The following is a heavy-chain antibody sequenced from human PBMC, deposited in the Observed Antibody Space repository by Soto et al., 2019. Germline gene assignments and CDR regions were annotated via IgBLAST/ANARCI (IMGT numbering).Heavy chain of an antibody. CDR2: ISYDGTEK. J-gene: IGHJ4*02. CDR1: GFTFSSYG. D-gene: IGHD1-1*01. V-gene: IGHV3-30*03. CDR3: ARKPETGTTVPFDY. Sequence: GGSLRLSCAASGFTFSSYGMHWVRQAPGKGLEWVAVISYDGTEKYHADPVKGRFTISRDNSKNTLYLQVNSLRAEDTAVYYCARKPETGTTVPFDYWGQGTLVTAPQ.